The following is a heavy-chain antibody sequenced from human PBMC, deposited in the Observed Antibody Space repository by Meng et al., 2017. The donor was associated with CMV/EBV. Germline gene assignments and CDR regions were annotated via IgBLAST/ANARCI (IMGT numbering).Heavy chain of an antibody. J-gene: IGHJ6*02. CDR2: IRYDGSNK. Sequence: GGSLRLSCAASGFTFSSYGMHWVRQAPGKGLEWVAFIRYDGSNKYYADSVKGRFTISRDNSKNTLYLQMNSLRAEGTAVYYCANVAQSPGWELHHYYYGMDVWGQGTTVTVSS. D-gene: IGHD1-26*01. V-gene: IGHV3-30*02. CDR1: GFTFSSYG. CDR3: ANVAQSPGWELHHYYYGMDV.